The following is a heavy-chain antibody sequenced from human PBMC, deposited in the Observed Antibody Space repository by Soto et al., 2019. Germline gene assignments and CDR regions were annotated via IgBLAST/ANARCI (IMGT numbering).Heavy chain of an antibody. CDR1: GGSFSGYY. V-gene: IGHV4-34*01. CDR3: ARGRSIAARREIDY. Sequence: QVQLQQWGAGLLKPSETLSLTCAVYGGSFSGYYWSWIRQPPGQGLEWIGEINHSGSTNYNPSLKSRVTISVDTSKNQFSLKLSSVTAADTAVYYCARGRSIAARREIDYWGQGTLVTVSS. CDR2: INHSGST. J-gene: IGHJ4*02. D-gene: IGHD6-6*01.